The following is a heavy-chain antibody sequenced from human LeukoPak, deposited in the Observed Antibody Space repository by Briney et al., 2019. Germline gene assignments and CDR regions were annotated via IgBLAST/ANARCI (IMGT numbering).Heavy chain of an antibody. CDR3: ARDDSDFGELLFDY. Sequence: PGGSLRLSCVASGFNFGDYWMTWVRQAPVKGLEWVASIKADGSERNYVDSVKGRFTISRDNPKNSLYLQMNSLRPEDTAMYYCARDDSDFGELLFDYWGQGNLVTVSS. CDR2: IKADGSER. J-gene: IGHJ4*02. CDR1: GFNFGDYW. D-gene: IGHD3-10*01. V-gene: IGHV3-7*04.